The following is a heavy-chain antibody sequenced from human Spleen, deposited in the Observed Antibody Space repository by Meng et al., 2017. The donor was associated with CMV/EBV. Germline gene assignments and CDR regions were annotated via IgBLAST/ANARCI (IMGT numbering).Heavy chain of an antibody. Sequence: SETLSLTCAVYGGSFNIYEWTWIRQPPGKGLEWLGEINHSGSTNYNPSLKSRVTMSVDTSKNQFSLKLSSVTAADTAVYYCASGLMPPLDFWGQGTLVTVSS. CDR2: INHSGST. CDR1: GGSFNIYE. J-gene: IGHJ4*02. CDR3: ASGLMPPLDF. D-gene: IGHD2-2*01. V-gene: IGHV4-34*01.